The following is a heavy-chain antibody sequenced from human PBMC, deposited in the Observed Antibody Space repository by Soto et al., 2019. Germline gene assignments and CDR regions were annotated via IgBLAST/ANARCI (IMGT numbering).Heavy chain of an antibody. CDR1: GGSLSSGHYY. CDR3: ARAGATTSAGYYYYGLDV. V-gene: IGHV4-30-4*01. Sequence: QVQPQESGPGLVKPSQTLSLTCSLSGGSLSSGHYYWTWIRQPPGKGLEWIGYFYYSGSTYYNPSLKSRLTISKDRTKNQFSLTLTSVTAADTAVYYCARAGATTSAGYYYYGLDVWGQGTTVTVSS. CDR2: FYYSGST. D-gene: IGHD6-19*01. J-gene: IGHJ6*02.